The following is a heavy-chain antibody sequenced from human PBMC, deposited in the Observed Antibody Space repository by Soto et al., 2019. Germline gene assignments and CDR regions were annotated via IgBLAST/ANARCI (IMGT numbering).Heavy chain of an antibody. J-gene: IGHJ4*01. CDR2: IIPILGKT. D-gene: IGHD2-15*01. CDR1: GDTFKNYA. CDR3: ATSGYNYGPFDY. Sequence: QVQLVQSGAEVRKPGSSVKVSCRASGDTFKNYAISWVRQAPGQGLEWMGGIIPILGKTDYAQTLHGRVTINGDESTYTAHMELRRLRSDDTALYDCATSGYNYGPFDYWGRGLLVTLSS. V-gene: IGHV1-69*01.